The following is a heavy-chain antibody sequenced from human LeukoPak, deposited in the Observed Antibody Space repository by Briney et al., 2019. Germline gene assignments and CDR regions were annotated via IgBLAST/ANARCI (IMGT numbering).Heavy chain of an antibody. Sequence: PGGSLRLSCAASGFTLSNYNMNWVRQAPGKGLEWVSYISSSSSTIYYADSVEGRFTISRDNAKNSLYLQMNSLRDEDTAVYYCARDLAVAGSFDYWAREPWSPSPQ. D-gene: IGHD6-19*01. CDR1: GFTLSNYN. J-gene: IGHJ4*02. V-gene: IGHV3-48*02. CDR2: ISSSSSTI. CDR3: ARDLAVAGSFDY.